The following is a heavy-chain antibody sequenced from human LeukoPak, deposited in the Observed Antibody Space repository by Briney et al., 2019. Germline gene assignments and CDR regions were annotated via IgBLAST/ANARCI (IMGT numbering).Heavy chain of an antibody. Sequence: GGSLRLSCAASGFNISDFWMTWVRQAPGKGLEWVANIKEDGTEKHLVDSVKGRFTISRDNTKNLLYLQMNSLRGDDTALYHCARVDDYGDYVGAFDIWGQGTMVTVSS. V-gene: IGHV3-7*03. D-gene: IGHD4-17*01. CDR1: GFNISDFW. CDR3: ARVDDYGDYVGAFDI. J-gene: IGHJ3*02. CDR2: IKEDGTEK.